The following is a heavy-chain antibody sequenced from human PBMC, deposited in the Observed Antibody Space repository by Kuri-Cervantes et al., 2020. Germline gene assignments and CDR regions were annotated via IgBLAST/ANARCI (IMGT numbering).Heavy chain of an antibody. D-gene: IGHD2-2*02. J-gene: IGHJ3*02. Sequence: GGSLRLSCAASGFNVDDYGMSWVRQAPGKGLEWVSGINWNGGSTGYADSVKGRFTISRDNAKNSLYLQMNSLRAEDTAVYYCARVLEVVPAAILDPDAFDIWGQGTMVTVSS. V-gene: IGHV3-20*04. CDR2: INWNGGST. CDR1: GFNVDDYG. CDR3: ARVLEVVPAAILDPDAFDI.